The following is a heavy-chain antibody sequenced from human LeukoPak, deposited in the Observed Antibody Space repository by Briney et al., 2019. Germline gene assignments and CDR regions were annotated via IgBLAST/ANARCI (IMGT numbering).Heavy chain of an antibody. Sequence: SETLSLTCAVYGGSFSRYYWSWIRQSPGQGLEWIGEINDSGSTNYNPSLKSRVTISVDTSKNQFSLRLSSVTAADTAVYYCASYWAENGDSAFDIWGQGTTVTVSS. J-gene: IGHJ3*02. D-gene: IGHD4-17*01. CDR2: INDSGST. V-gene: IGHV4-34*01. CDR3: ASYWAENGDSAFDI. CDR1: GGSFSRYY.